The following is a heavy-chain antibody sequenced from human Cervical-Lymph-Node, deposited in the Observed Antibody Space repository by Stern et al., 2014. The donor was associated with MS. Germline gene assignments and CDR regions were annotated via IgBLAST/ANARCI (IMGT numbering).Heavy chain of an antibody. CDR1: GFTFSDFY. V-gene: IGHV3-11*01. D-gene: IGHD6-13*01. Sequence: QVQLVQSGGGLVKPGGSLRLSCAASGFTFSDFYMTWIRQTPGKGLESVSYISSGGNIVYYADSVKGRFTISRDNVKNSLHLQMNSLRAEDTAIYSSTWLWGQGTLVTVSS. CDR3: TWL. CDR2: ISSGGNIV. J-gene: IGHJ1*01.